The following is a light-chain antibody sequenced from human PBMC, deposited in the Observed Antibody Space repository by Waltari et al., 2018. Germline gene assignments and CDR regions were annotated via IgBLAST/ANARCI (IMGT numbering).Light chain of an antibody. J-gene: IGLJ2*01. CDR3: QVWESVSDHVF. CDR2: DDR. V-gene: IGLV3-21*02. Sequence: SYFLTQPPSVSVAPGQTARITCGENDIGSKSVHWYQQKPGQAPVLVVFDDRARPSGIPERFSGATSGNTATLTMSRVEAGDEADYYCQVWESVSDHVFFGGGTKLTVL. CDR1: DIGSKS.